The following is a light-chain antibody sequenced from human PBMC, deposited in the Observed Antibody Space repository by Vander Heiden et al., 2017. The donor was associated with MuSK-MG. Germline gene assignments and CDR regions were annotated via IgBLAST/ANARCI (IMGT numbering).Light chain of an antibody. V-gene: IGKV1-6*01. CDR1: QGIRND. J-gene: IGKJ4*01. CDR2: AAS. CDR3: LQDYNYTLT. Sequence: AIQLTQSPSSLSASVGDRVTITCRASQGIRNDLGLDQQKPGKAPKLLIYAASSLQSGVPSRVSGSGSGTDFTLTISSLQPEDFATYYGLQDYNYTLTFGGGTKVEIK.